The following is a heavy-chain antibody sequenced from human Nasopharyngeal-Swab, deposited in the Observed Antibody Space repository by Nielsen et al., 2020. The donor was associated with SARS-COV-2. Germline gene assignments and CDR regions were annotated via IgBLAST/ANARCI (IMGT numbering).Heavy chain of an antibody. CDR3: ARASLSGSSTGRRAFDI. Sequence: GGSLRLSCAASGFTFSSYEMNWVRQAPGKGLEWVSYISSSGSTIYYADSVKGRFTISRDNAKNSLHLQMNSLRAEDTAVYYCARASLSGSSTGRRAFDIWGQGTTVTVSS. CDR2: ISSSGSTI. J-gene: IGHJ3*02. D-gene: IGHD1-26*01. CDR1: GFTFSSYE. V-gene: IGHV3-48*03.